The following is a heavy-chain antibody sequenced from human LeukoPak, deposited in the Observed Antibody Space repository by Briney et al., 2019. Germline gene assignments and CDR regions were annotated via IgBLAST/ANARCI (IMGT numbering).Heavy chain of an antibody. V-gene: IGHV1-46*03. CDR1: GYIFTSYY. Sequence: ASVKVSCKASGYIFTSYYMHWVRQAPGQGLEWMGIINPSCSGTSYAQKFQGRVTMTRDTSTSTVYMELSSLRSEDTAVYYCARDLGGGYYDILTGYYNPPGFDYWGQGTLVTVSS. CDR3: ARDLGGGYYDILTGYYNPPGFDY. D-gene: IGHD3-9*01. CDR2: INPSCSGT. J-gene: IGHJ4*02.